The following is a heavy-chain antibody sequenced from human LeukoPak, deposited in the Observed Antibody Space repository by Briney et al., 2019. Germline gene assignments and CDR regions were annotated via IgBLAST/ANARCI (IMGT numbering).Heavy chain of an antibody. Sequence: GGSLRLSCAVSGFMFRVDCMAWVREAPGEGVGWVANIRPDGENKYYMESVRGRFTISRDNAQNTLSLQVDSLRVEDSAVYHCGRLGITAALDRWGQGTLVSVSS. CDR1: GFMFRVDC. V-gene: IGHV3-7*01. CDR2: IRPDGENK. D-gene: IGHD2-2*01. J-gene: IGHJ5*02. CDR3: GRLGITAALDR.